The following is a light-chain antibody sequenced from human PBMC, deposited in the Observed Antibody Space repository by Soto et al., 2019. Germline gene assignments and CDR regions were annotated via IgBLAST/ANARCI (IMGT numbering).Light chain of an antibody. V-gene: IGLV2-23*02. Sequence: QSALTQPASVSGSPGQSITISCTGTSSDVGSYNLVSWYQHHPGKAPKVMIYDVSERPSGVSNRFSGSKSGNTASLTISGLQAEDEADYYCCSYTGSTSWVFGGGTQLTVL. CDR1: SSDVGSYNL. J-gene: IGLJ3*02. CDR3: CSYTGSTSWV. CDR2: DVS.